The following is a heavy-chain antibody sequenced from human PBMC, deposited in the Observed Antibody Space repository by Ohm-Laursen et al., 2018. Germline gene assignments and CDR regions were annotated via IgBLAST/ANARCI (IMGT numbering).Heavy chain of an antibody. Sequence: PSETLSLTCSVSGGSLNSDYWTWIRQPAGKGLEWIGRIHTSGNTNDSPSFKSRVTLSVDRIKRQIFLKLTSVTAADTAIYYCARDSGRILTYEDAYIYNGLDVWGPGTTVTVSS. J-gene: IGHJ6*02. CDR3: ARDSGRILTYEDAYIYNGLDV. V-gene: IGHV4-4*07. CDR2: IHTSGNT. CDR1: GGSLNSDY. D-gene: IGHD2-15*01.